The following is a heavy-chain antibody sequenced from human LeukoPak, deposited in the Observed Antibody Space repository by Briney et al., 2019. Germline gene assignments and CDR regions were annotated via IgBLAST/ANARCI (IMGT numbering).Heavy chain of an antibody. J-gene: IGHJ4*02. CDR1: GYTFSTYN. Sequence: GASVKVSCKPSGYTFSTYNIIWVRQAPGQGLEWMGWISTYSANTNYAQKFQDRVTMTTDTSTSTAYMELRSLRPDDTAVYYCARERSAFYYFDYWGQGTLVTVSS. D-gene: IGHD3-3*01. V-gene: IGHV1-18*01. CDR2: ISTYSANT. CDR3: ARERSAFYYFDY.